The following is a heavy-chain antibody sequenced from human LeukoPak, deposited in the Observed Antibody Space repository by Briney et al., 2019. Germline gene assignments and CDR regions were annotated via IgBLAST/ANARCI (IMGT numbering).Heavy chain of an antibody. CDR3: ARDRGWYHADS. V-gene: IGHV3-7*01. Sequence: PGGSLRLSCAASGFTFSSSWMGWARQAPGKGLEWVANIKEDGSWKHYAVSVQGRFTISRDNAKNSLYLQMNSLRAEDTAVYYCARDRGWYHADSCGQGTLVTASS. CDR2: IKEDGSWK. J-gene: IGHJ4*02. CDR1: GFTFSSSW. D-gene: IGHD6-19*01.